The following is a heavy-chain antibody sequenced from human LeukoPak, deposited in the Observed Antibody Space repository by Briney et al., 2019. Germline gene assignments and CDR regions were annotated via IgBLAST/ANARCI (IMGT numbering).Heavy chain of an antibody. Sequence: GGSLRLSCAASGFTVSRNYMSWVRQAPGKGLEWVSVIYTDGGTHYADSVKGRFTISRDNSKNTLYLQMNSLRAEDTAVYYCARDGSSGWYHSGDYGMDVWGQGTTVTVSS. CDR1: GFTVSRNY. CDR3: ARDGSSGWYHSGDYGMDV. D-gene: IGHD6-19*01. CDR2: IYTDGGT. V-gene: IGHV3-53*01. J-gene: IGHJ6*02.